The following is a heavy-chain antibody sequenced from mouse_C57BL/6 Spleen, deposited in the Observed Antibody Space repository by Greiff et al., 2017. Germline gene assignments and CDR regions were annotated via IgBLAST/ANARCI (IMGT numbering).Heavy chain of an antibody. CDR1: GYSITSGYY. Sequence: DVKLVESGPGLVKPSQSLSLTCSVTGYSITSGYYWNWIRQFPGNKLEWMGYISYDGSNNYNPSLKNRISITRDTSKNQFFLKLNSLTTEDTATYYCAREAYDYDDGGYFDYWGQGTTLTVSS. V-gene: IGHV3-6*01. J-gene: IGHJ2*01. D-gene: IGHD2-4*01. CDR3: AREAYDYDDGGYFDY. CDR2: ISYDGSN.